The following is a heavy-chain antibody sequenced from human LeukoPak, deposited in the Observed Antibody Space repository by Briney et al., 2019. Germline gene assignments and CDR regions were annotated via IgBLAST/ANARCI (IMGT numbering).Heavy chain of an antibody. CDR1: GGSISSYY. CDR2: INHSGST. CDR3: ARGGVAVAAASNYFDY. Sequence: SETLSLTCTVSGGSISSYYWSWIRQPPGKGLEWIGEINHSGSTNYNPSLKSRVTISVDTSKNQFSLKLSSVTAADTAVYYCARGGVAVAAASNYFDYWGQGTLVTVSS. D-gene: IGHD6-19*01. V-gene: IGHV4-34*01. J-gene: IGHJ4*02.